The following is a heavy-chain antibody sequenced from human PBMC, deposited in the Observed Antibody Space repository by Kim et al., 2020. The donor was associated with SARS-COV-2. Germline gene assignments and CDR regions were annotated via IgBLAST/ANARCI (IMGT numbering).Heavy chain of an antibody. D-gene: IGHD1-1*01. CDR2: FGSRGNT. CDR1: GFTFSTYG. V-gene: IGHV3-23*01. CDR3: AKGNNHGFDC. J-gene: IGHJ4*02. Sequence: GGSLRLSCAASGFTFSTYGMSWVRQAPGKGLEWVSTFGSRGNTYYADSVKGRFTISRDNSKNTIYLQMNSLRADDMAIYYCAKGNNHGFDCWGQGTLVTVSS.